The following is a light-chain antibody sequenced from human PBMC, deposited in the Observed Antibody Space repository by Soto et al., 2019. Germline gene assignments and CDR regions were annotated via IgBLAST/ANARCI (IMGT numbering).Light chain of an antibody. Sequence: QSALTQPASVSGSPGQSITISCTGTSSDIGEYNYVSWYQQHPGKVPKLMIYEVNNRPSGVSNRFSGSKSGNTASLTISGLQAEDEADYYCSSYTTSSSLVFGTGTKLTVL. CDR1: SSDIGEYNY. J-gene: IGLJ1*01. V-gene: IGLV2-14*01. CDR3: SSYTTSSSLV. CDR2: EVN.